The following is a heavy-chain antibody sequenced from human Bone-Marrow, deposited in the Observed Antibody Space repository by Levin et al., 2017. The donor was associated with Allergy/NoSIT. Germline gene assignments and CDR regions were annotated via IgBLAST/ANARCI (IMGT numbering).Heavy chain of an antibody. J-gene: IGHJ4*02. D-gene: IGHD2-15*01. CDR2: ISSSSSYI. V-gene: IGHV3-21*01. CDR1: GFTFSSYS. CDR3: ARVYCSGGSCYSRQIDY. Sequence: GGSLRLSCAASGFTFSSYSMNWVRQAPGKGLEWVSSISSSSSYIYYADSVKGRFTISRDNAKNSLYLQMNSLRAEDTAVYYCARVYCSGGSCYSRQIDYWGQGTLVTVSS.